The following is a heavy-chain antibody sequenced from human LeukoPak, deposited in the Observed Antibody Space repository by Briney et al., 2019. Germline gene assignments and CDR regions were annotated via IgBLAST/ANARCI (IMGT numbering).Heavy chain of an antibody. J-gene: IGHJ4*02. V-gene: IGHV1-2*02. D-gene: IGHD5-18*01. CDR3: ARDRVGSGYSYGYSFDY. Sequence: ASVKVSCKASGGTFSSYAISWVRQAPGQGLEWMGWINPNSGGTNYAQKFQGRVTMTRDTSISTAHMEVSRLRSDDTAVYYCARDRVGSGYSYGYSFDYWGQGTLVTVSS. CDR1: GGTFSSYA. CDR2: INPNSGGT.